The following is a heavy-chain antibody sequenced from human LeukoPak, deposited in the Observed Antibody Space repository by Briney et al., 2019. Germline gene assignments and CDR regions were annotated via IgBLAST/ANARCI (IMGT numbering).Heavy chain of an antibody. Sequence: SETLSLTCTVSGGSISSYYWSWIRQPPGKGLEWIGYIYYSGSTNYNPSLKSRVTISVDTSKNQFSLKLSSVTAADTAVYYCARGRGHGGNYLRSFDIWGQGTMVTVSS. CDR3: ARGRGHGGNYLRSFDI. V-gene: IGHV4-59*08. CDR2: IYYSGST. CDR1: GGSISSYY. J-gene: IGHJ3*02. D-gene: IGHD1-26*01.